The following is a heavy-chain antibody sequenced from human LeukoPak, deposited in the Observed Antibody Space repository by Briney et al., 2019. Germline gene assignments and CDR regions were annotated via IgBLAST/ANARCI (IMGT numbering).Heavy chain of an antibody. Sequence: GGSLRLSCAASGFTFRIYAMSWVRQAPGKGLEWVSGISGSDASTFYADSVMGRFTISRDNSMNTLYLHMDSLRVEDTAVYYCAKELNRGLPEYWGQGTLVTVPS. J-gene: IGHJ4*02. CDR1: GFTFRIYA. D-gene: IGHD7-27*01. CDR2: ISGSDAST. V-gene: IGHV3-23*01. CDR3: AKELNRGLPEY.